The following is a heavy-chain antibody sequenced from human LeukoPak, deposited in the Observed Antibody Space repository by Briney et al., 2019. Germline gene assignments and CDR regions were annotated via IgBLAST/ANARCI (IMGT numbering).Heavy chain of an antibody. V-gene: IGHV1-3*01. D-gene: IGHD5-12*01. CDR1: GYTFSRYA. Sequence: ASVKVSCKASGYTFSRYAIHWVRQAPGQSLEWMGWINGGNGNTYYPKNFQGRVTITRDTSANTAYMELSSLISEDTAVYYCARKVDIIYFDYWGQGTLVTVSS. CDR3: ARKVDIIYFDY. J-gene: IGHJ4*02. CDR2: INGGNGNT.